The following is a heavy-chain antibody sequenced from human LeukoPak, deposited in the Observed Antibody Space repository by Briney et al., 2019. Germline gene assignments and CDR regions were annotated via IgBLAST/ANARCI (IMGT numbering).Heavy chain of an antibody. D-gene: IGHD1-26*01. J-gene: IGHJ4*02. V-gene: IGHV3-53*04. CDR3: ARDSGSYGLDY. Sequence: GGSLRLSCAASGFTVSSNYMRWVRQAPGKGLEWVSVIYSGGSTYYSDSVKGRSTISRHNSKNTLYLQMNSLRAEDTAVYYCARDSGSYGLDYWGQGTLVTVSS. CDR1: GFTVSSNY. CDR2: IYSGGST.